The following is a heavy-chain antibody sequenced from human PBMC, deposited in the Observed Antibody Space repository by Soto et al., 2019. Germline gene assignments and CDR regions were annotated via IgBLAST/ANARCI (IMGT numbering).Heavy chain of an antibody. J-gene: IGHJ6*02. CDR1: GDSVSSNSAA. Sequence: PSQTLSLTCAISGDSVSSNSAAWNCVRQSPSRGLEWLGRTYYRSKWYYDYAKSVKSRIIIKADTSKNQFSLQLNSVTPEDAAVYYCARDGAGRPWVGGMDVCGQGITVTVSS. V-gene: IGHV6-1*01. CDR3: ARDGAGRPWVGGMDV. D-gene: IGHD6-6*01. CDR2: TYYRSKWYY.